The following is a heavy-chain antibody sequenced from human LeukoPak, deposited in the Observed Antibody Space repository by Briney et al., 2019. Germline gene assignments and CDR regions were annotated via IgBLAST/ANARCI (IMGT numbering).Heavy chain of an antibody. CDR1: GFTFSSYG. CDR3: GISYTEWLSSLDY. CDR2: IWYDETNK. V-gene: IGHV3-33*02. J-gene: IGHJ4*02. Sequence: GGSLRLSCAASGFTFSSYGMHWVRQAPGKGLEWVAVIWYDETNKNYADSAKGRFTISRDNSKNTLFLQMNSLRAEDTAVYYCGISYTEWLSSLDYWGQGTLVTVSS. D-gene: IGHD3-3*01.